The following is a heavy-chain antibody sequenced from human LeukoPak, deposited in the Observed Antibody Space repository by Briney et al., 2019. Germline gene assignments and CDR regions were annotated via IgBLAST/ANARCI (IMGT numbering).Heavy chain of an antibody. J-gene: IGHJ5*02. CDR3: ARGGVLWFGELVWFDP. V-gene: IGHV4-31*03. CDR2: IYYSGST. Sequence: SETLSLTCTVSGGSISSGGYYWSWIRQHPGKGLEWIGYIYYSGSTYYNPSLKSRVTISVDTSKNQFSLKLSSVTAADTAVYYWARGGVLWFGELVWFDPWGQGTLVTASS. D-gene: IGHD3-10*01. CDR1: GGSISSGGYY.